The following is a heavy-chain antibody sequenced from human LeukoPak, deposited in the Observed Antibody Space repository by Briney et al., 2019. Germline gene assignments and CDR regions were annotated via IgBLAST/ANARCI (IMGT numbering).Heavy chain of an antibody. V-gene: IGHV3-48*03. CDR3: AREHREARSGYHYFGDY. CDR1: GFTFSSYE. J-gene: IGHJ4*02. Sequence: PGGSLRLSCAASGFTFSSYEMNWVRQAPGKGLEWVSYISSSGTTIYYADSVKGRFTISRDNAKNSLYLQMSSLRAEDTAVYYCAREHREARSGYHYFGDYWGQGTLVTVSS. CDR2: ISSSGTTI. D-gene: IGHD3-22*01.